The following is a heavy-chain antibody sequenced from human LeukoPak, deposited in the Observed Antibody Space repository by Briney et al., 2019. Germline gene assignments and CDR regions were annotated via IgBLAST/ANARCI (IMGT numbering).Heavy chain of an antibody. CDR1: GFTFSSYG. D-gene: IGHD3-22*01. CDR2: IWYDGSNK. J-gene: IGHJ4*02. Sequence: PGGSLRLSCAASGFTFSSYGMHWVRQAPGKGLEWVAVIWYDGSNKYYADSVKGRFTISRDNSKNTVYLQMNSLRADDTAVYYCARDFDSRGYSPSFWGQGTLVTVSS. V-gene: IGHV3-33*01. CDR3: ARDFDSRGYSPSF.